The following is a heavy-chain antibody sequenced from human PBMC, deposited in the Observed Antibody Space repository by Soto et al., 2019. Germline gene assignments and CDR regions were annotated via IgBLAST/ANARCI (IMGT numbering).Heavy chain of an antibody. CDR3: AKTSSGVFEVVNSYFDT. D-gene: IGHD3-3*01. Sequence: PGGSLRLSRFSCRFTFERYGSQWVPPGPSKGLEWVAVISYDGSNKYYADSVKGRITISRDNSKNTLYLQMNSLRAEDTAVYYCAKTSSGVFEVVNSYFDTWGQGTLLTVSS. J-gene: IGHJ4*02. V-gene: IGHV3-30*18. CDR1: RFTFERYG. CDR2: ISYDGSNK.